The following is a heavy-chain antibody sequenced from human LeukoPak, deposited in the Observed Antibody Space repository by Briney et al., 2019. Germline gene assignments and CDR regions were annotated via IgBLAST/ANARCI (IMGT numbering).Heavy chain of an antibody. CDR2: IYYSGST. CDR3: ARQMDTAMVTGHYYYYMDV. CDR1: GGSISSGTYY. D-gene: IGHD5-18*01. V-gene: IGHV4-39*01. Sequence: SETLSLTCTVSGGSISSGTYYWGWVRQPPGKGLEWIGSIYYSGSTSYNPSLKSRVTISVDTSKNQFSLKLSSVTAADTAVYYCARQMDTAMVTGHYYYYMDVWGKGTTVTVSS. J-gene: IGHJ6*03.